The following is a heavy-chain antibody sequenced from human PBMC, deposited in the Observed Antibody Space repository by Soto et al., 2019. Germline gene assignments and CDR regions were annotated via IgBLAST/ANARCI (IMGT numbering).Heavy chain of an antibody. CDR2: IYPSDGST. Sequence: ASVKVSCKASGYTFTSYYMHWVRQAPGQGLEWMGRIYPSDGSTSYAQKFQGRVTMTGDTSTSTVYMELSSLRSEDTAVYYCARDLSPHTGWFDPWGQGTLVTVSS. CDR1: GYTFTSYY. V-gene: IGHV1-46*01. J-gene: IGHJ5*02. CDR3: ARDLSPHTGWFDP.